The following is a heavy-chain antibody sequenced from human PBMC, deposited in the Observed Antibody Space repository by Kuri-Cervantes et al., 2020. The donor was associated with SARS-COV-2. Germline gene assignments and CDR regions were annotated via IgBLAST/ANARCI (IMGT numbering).Heavy chain of an antibody. V-gene: IGHV3-21*01. Sequence: GESLKISCGASGFTFSAYTMNWVRQAPGKALEWISSISGSRSYIYYADSVRGRFTISRDNAKNSLFLQVNSLRVEDTAVYYCAAVGGYWGQGTLVTVSS. D-gene: IGHD6-19*01. CDR3: AAVGGY. CDR1: GFTFSAYT. J-gene: IGHJ4*02. CDR2: ISGSRSYI.